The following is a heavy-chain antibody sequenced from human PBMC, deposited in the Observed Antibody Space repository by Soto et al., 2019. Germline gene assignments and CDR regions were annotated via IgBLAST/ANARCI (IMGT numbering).Heavy chain of an antibody. V-gene: IGHV3-48*02. Sequence: GGSLRLSCAASGFTFSSYSMNWVRQAPGKGLEWVSYISSSSSTIYYADSVKGRFTISRDNAKNSLYLQMNSLRDEDTAVYYCEAPYDSSGYARDYWGQGTLVTVSS. CDR2: ISSSSSTI. CDR1: GFTFSSYS. D-gene: IGHD3-22*01. J-gene: IGHJ4*02. CDR3: EAPYDSSGYARDY.